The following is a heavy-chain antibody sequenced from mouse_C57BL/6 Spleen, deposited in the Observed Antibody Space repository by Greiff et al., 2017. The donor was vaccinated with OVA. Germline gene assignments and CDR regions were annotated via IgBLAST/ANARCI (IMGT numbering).Heavy chain of an antibody. Sequence: EVQLQQSGPELVKPGASVKISCKASGYSFTGYYMNWVKQSPEKSLEWIGEINPSTGGTTYNQKFKAKATLTVDKSSSTAYMQLKSLTSEDSAVYYCARGGSTVVAGNFDYWGQGTTLTVSS. V-gene: IGHV1-42*01. CDR1: GYSFTGYY. CDR3: ARGGSTVVAGNFDY. J-gene: IGHJ2*01. CDR2: INPSTGGT. D-gene: IGHD1-1*01.